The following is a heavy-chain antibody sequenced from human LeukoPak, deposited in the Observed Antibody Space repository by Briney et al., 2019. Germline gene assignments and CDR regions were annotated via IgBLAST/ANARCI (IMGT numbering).Heavy chain of an antibody. Sequence: LSLTCAVYGGSFSGYYWSWIRQAPGKGLEWVAVIWYDGSNKYYADSVKGRFTISRDNSKNTLYLQMNSLRAEDTAVYYCARARIAARRYGMDVWGQGTTVTVSS. V-gene: IGHV3-33*08. J-gene: IGHJ6*02. CDR2: IWYDGSNK. CDR3: ARARIAARRYGMDV. D-gene: IGHD6-6*01. CDR1: GGSFSGYY.